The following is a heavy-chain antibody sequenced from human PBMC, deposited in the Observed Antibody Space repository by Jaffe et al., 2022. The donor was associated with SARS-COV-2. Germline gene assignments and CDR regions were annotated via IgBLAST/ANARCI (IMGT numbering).Heavy chain of an antibody. V-gene: IGHV3-53*02. CDR3: ARVGSSGSLGNYFDY. CDR2: IYSSGAT. Sequence: EVQLVETGGGLIQPGGSLRLSCAASGFTVSTNFMSWVRQAPGKGLEWVSIIYSSGATYYADSVKGRFTISRDNSKNTLYLQMNSLRADDTAVYYCARVGSSGSLGNYFDYWGQGTLVTVSS. J-gene: IGHJ4*02. CDR1: GFTVSTNF. D-gene: IGHD6-19*01.